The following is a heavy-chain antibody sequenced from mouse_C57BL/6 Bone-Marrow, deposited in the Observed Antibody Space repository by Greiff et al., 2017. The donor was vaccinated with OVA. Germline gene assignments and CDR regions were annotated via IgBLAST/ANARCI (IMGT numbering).Heavy chain of an antibody. CDR1: EYEFPSHD. CDR2: INSDGGST. CDR3: ARRDGYYWYFDG. J-gene: IGHJ1*03. V-gene: IGHV5-2*01. D-gene: IGHD2-3*01. Sequence: EVKVVESGGGLVQPGESLKLSCESTEYEFPSHDMSWVRKTPEKRLELVAAINSDGGSTYYPDTMERRFSISRDNTKKTLYLQMSSLRSEDTALYYCARRDGYYWYFDGWGTGTTVTVSS.